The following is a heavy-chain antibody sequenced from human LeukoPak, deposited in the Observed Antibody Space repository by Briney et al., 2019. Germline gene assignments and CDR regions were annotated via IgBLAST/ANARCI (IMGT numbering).Heavy chain of an antibody. V-gene: IGHV3-30*14. CDR1: GFIFSNYA. CDR3: ARDPNSLWFGESQSV. D-gene: IGHD3-10*01. Sequence: GGSLRLSCAASGFIFSNYAMNWVRQAPGKGLEWVAVISSDGTIKYYADSVKGRFTISRDNSKNTLYLQMNSLRAEDTAVYYCARDPNSLWFGESQSVWGQGTLVTVSS. J-gene: IGHJ4*02. CDR2: ISSDGTIK.